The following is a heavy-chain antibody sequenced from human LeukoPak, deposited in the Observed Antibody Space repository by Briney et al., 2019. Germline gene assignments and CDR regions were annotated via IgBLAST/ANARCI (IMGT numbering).Heavy chain of an antibody. V-gene: IGHV4-59*01. Sequence: PSETLSLTCSVSGDSISIYYWSWIRQPPGKGLEWIGYIYSTGSTNYNPSLKSRVTISVDTSKNQFSLSLSSVTAADTAMYYCARGSPKSTDYWGQGTLVTVSS. CDR2: IYSTGST. D-gene: IGHD5/OR15-5a*01. J-gene: IGHJ4*02. CDR1: GDSISIYY. CDR3: ARGSPKSTDY.